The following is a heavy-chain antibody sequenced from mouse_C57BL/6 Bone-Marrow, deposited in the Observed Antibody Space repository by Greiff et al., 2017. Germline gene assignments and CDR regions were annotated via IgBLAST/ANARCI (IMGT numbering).Heavy chain of an antibody. CDR2: IDPSDSYT. V-gene: IGHV1-50*01. D-gene: IGHD2-1*01. CDR3: GRLYYGNCVFAY. J-gene: IGHJ3*01. CDR1: GYTFTSYW. Sequence: QVQLQQPGAELVKPGASVKLSCKASGYTFTSYWMQWVKQRPGQGLEWIGEIDPSDSYTNYNPKFKGKATLTVDTSSSTAYMQLSSLTSEDSAVYYCGRLYYGNCVFAYWGQGTLVTVSA.